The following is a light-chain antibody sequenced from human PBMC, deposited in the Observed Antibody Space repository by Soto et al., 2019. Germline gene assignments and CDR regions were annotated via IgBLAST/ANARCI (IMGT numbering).Light chain of an antibody. V-gene: IGKV1-8*01. CDR3: QQVNNYPLT. J-gene: IGKJ4*01. CDR1: QGISSY. Sequence: AIRVSQSPSSLSASRGDRVTIICRASQGISSYLAWYQQKPGKAPKLLIYAASTLQSGVPSRFSGSGSGTDFTLTISCLQSEDFATYYCQQVNNYPLTFGGGTKVDIK. CDR2: AAS.